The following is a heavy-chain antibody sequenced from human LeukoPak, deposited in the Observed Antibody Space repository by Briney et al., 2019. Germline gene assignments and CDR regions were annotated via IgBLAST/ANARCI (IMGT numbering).Heavy chain of an antibody. CDR2: IYHSGST. CDR1: GYSISSGYY. Sequence: SETLSLTCTVSGYSISSGYYWGWIRQPPGKGLEWIGSIYHSGSTYYNPSLKCRVTISVDTSKNQFSLKLSSVTAADTAVYYCARDLYWGQGTLVTVSS. V-gene: IGHV4-38-2*02. CDR3: ARDLY. J-gene: IGHJ4*02.